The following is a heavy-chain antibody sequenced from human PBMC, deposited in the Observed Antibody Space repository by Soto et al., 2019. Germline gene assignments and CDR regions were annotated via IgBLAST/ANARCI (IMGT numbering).Heavy chain of an antibody. D-gene: IGHD6-13*01. Sequence: QVQLVQSGAEVKKPGASVKVSCETSGYTFTSYYIHWVRQAPGQGIEWMGIINPSGGSTSYAQRFKGRVTMTRDPSTSTVFMELSGLRSEDSAVCLFTTEGLSAAPAYWGQGTLVTVSS. CDR1: GYTFTSYY. CDR3: TTEGLSAAPAY. CDR2: INPSGGST. V-gene: IGHV1-46*01. J-gene: IGHJ4*02.